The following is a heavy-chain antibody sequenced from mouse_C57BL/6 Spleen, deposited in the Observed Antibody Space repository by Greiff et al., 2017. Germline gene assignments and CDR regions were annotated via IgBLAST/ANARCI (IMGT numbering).Heavy chain of an antibody. CDR1: GYTFTSYW. J-gene: IGHJ3*01. D-gene: IGHD2-3*01. Sequence: VQLQQPGAELVRPGTSVKLSCKASGYTFTSYWMHWVKQRPGQGLEWIGVIDPSDSYTNYNQKFKGKATLTVDTSSSTAYMQLSSLTSGDSAVYYCARPLYDGYLPRFAYWGQGTLVTVSA. V-gene: IGHV1-59*01. CDR3: ARPLYDGYLPRFAY. CDR2: IDPSDSYT.